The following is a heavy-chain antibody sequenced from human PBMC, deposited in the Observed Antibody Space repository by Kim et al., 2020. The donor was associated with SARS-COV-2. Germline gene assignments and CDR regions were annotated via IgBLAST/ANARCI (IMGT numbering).Heavy chain of an antibody. Sequence: GGSLRLSCAASGFTFSYYAMTWVRQAPGKGLEWVSGISNSGGSTYYADSVKGRFTISRDNSKNTLNLQMNSLRAEDTAVYYCANLYNSAWKGFDYWGQGTLVTVSS. CDR2: ISNSGGST. J-gene: IGHJ4*02. CDR1: GFTFSYYA. CDR3: ANLYNSAWKGFDY. D-gene: IGHD6-19*01. V-gene: IGHV3-23*01.